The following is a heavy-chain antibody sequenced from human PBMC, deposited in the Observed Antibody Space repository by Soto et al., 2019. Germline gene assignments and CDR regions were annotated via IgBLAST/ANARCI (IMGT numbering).Heavy chain of an antibody. D-gene: IGHD6-6*01. V-gene: IGHV3-21*01. CDR1: GFTFSSYS. Sequence: GGSLRLSCADSGFTFSSYSMNWVRQAPGKGLEWVSSISSSSSYIYYADSVKGRFTISRDNAKNSLYLQMNSLRAEDTAVYYCARDPSSSSPNPWGPGTLVTVSS. J-gene: IGHJ5*02. CDR3: ARDPSSSSPNP. CDR2: ISSSSSYI.